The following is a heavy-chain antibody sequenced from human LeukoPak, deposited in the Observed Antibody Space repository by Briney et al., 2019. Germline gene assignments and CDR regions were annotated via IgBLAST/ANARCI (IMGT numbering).Heavy chain of an antibody. CDR1: GFTFSSYT. CDR3: VNDCSSSSCYDD. V-gene: IGHV3-21*01. D-gene: IGHD2-2*01. J-gene: IGHJ4*02. CDR2: ISSSSGYI. Sequence: GGSLRLSCAASGFTFSSYTMNRVRQAPGKGLEWVSSISSSSGYIYYADSVKGRFTISRDNAKNSLYLQLNSLRAEDTAVYYCVNDCSSSSCYDDWGQGTLVTVSS.